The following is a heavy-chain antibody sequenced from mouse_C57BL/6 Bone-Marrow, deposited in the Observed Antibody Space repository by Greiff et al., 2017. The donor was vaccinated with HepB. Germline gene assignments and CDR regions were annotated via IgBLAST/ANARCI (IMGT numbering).Heavy chain of an antibody. Sequence: VQLQQSGAELARPGASVKMSCKASGYTFTSYTMHWVKQRPGQGLEWIGYINPSSGYTKYNQKFKDKATLTADKSSSTAYMQLSSLTSEYSAVYYCANYYSNPFDYWGQGTTLTVSS. D-gene: IGHD2-5*01. J-gene: IGHJ2*01. CDR2: INPSSGYT. CDR1: GYTFTSYT. CDR3: ANYYSNPFDY. V-gene: IGHV1-4*01.